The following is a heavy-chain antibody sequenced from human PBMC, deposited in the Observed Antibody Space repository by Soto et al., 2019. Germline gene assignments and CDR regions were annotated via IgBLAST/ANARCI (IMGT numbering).Heavy chain of an antibody. CDR2: IKSKTDGGTT. V-gene: IGHV3-15*07. Sequence: GGSLRLSCAASGFTFSNAWMNWVRQAPGKGLEWVGRIKSKTDGGTTDYAAPVKGRFTISSDDSKNTLYLQMNSLKTEDTAVYYCTTSYYDSSGYPNKADAFDIWGQGTMVTVSS. J-gene: IGHJ3*02. D-gene: IGHD3-22*01. CDR3: TTSYYDSSGYPNKADAFDI. CDR1: GFTFSNAW.